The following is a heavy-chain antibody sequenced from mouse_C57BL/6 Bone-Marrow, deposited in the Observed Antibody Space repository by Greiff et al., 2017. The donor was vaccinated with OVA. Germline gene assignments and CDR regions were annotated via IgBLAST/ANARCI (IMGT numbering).Heavy chain of an antibody. CDR3: ARTHDNYLYFDF. D-gene: IGHD2-1*01. CDR2: INPNNGGT. V-gene: IGHV1-26*01. J-gene: IGHJ2*01. Sequence: VQLQQSGPELVKPGASVKISCKASGYTFTDYYMNWVKQSHGKSLEWIGDINPNNGGTSYNQKFKGKATLTVDKSSSTAYMELRSLTSEDSAVYYCARTHDNYLYFDFGGRGTTLTVSS. CDR1: GYTFTDYY.